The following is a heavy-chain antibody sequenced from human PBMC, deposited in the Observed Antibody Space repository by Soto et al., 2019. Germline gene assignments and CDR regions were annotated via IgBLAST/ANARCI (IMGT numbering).Heavy chain of an antibody. J-gene: IGHJ4*02. D-gene: IGHD3-10*01. CDR2: IYYSGNT. CDR3: ARIGPTMVRSSFDY. V-gene: IGHV4-30-4*01. Sequence: PSETLSLTCSVSGGSISSGYYYWIWIRHPPGKGLEWIGNIYYSGNTYYNPSLKSRVTISVDTSKNQFSLKLSSVTAADTAVYYCARIGPTMVRSSFDYWGQGTLVTVSS. CDR1: GGSISSGYYY.